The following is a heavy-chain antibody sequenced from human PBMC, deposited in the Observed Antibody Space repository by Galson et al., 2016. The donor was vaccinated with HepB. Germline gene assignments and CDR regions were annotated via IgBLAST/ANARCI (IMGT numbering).Heavy chain of an antibody. V-gene: IGHV3-23*01. Sequence: SLRLSCAASGFTFSNYAMTWVRQAPEKGLEWVSAIGGNGIDTYYADSVQGRFTTSRDNSKNTLYLILNSLRVEDTAVYFCAKDYYDTGPHYRPNFDYWGQGALVTVSS. CDR3: AKDYYDTGPHYRPNFDY. CDR1: GFTFSNYA. CDR2: IGGNGIDT. J-gene: IGHJ4*02. D-gene: IGHD3-22*01.